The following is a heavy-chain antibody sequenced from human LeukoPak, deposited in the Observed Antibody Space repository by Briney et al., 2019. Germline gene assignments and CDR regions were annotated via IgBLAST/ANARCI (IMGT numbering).Heavy chain of an antibody. V-gene: IGHV3-23*01. CDR3: AKRRSMATVTFFDY. CDR1: GFTFSSYA. J-gene: IGHJ4*02. Sequence: GGSLRLSCAASGFTFSSYAMSWVRQAPGKGLEWVSAISGSGGSTYYADSVKGRFTISRDNSKDTLYLQMNSLRAEDTAVYYCAKRRSMATVTFFDYWGQGTLVTVSS. D-gene: IGHD4-17*01. CDR2: ISGSGGST.